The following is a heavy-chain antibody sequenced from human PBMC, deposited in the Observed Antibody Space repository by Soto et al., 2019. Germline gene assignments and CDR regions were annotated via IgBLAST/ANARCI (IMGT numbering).Heavy chain of an antibody. J-gene: IGHJ6*03. V-gene: IGHV3-33*01. Sequence: GGSLRLSCAASGFTFSSYGMHWVRQAPGKGLEWVAVIWYDGSNKYYADSVKGRFTISRDNSKNTLYLQMNSLRAEDTAVYYCARDSHDYGDYPPLHYYYYYMDVWGKGTTVTVS. CDR2: IWYDGSNK. D-gene: IGHD4-17*01. CDR1: GFTFSSYG. CDR3: ARDSHDYGDYPPLHYYYYYMDV.